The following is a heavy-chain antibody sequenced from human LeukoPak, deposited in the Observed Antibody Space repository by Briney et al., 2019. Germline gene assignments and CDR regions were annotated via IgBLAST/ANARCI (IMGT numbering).Heavy chain of an antibody. CDR1: EFTFSSYW. CDR2: TKQDGSEN. J-gene: IGHJ6*03. CDR3: ARDLGPGQYYYYYIDV. V-gene: IGHV3-7*01. Sequence: WGTLRLSCAASEFTFSSYWMSWVRQAPGKGLEWVANTKQDGSENYYVDSVKGRFTISRDNAKNSLYRQMNSLRAEDTAVYYCARDLGPGQYYYYYIDVWGKGTTVSVS.